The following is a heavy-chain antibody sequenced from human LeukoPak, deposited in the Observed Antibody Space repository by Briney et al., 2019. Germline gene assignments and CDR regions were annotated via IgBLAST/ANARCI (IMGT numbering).Heavy chain of an antibody. CDR1: GFTLSSDS. Sequence: GGSLRLSCAASGFTLSSDSMNWVRQARGKGVEGVSSISRSSSHIYYADSVNGPLTLSTDHAKNSLYLQMNSLRAEDTAVYYCTSNPPGIARDGAEYFQHWGQGTLVTVSS. CDR3: TSNPPGIARDGAEYFQH. CDR2: ISRSSSHI. V-gene: IGHV3-21*01. D-gene: IGHD6-13*01. J-gene: IGHJ1*01.